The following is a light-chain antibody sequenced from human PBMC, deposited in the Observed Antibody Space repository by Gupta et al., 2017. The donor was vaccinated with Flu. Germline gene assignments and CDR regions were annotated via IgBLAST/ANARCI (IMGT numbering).Light chain of an antibody. V-gene: IGKV1-39*01. CDR3: QQSYDTPYT. CDR1: QSIKNY. CDR2: AAS. Sequence: DIQMTQSPSSLSASVGDRVTITCRTSQSIKNYLHWYQQKPGKAPKLLISAASSLQSGVPSRFSGSGSGTDFTLTISNLQPEDFATFYCQQSYDTPYTFGQGTKLEIK. J-gene: IGKJ2*01.